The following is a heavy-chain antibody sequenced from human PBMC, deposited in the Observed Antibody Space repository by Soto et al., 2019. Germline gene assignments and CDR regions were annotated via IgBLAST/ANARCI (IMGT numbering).Heavy chain of an antibody. Sequence: QVQLQESGPGLVKPSETLSLTCTVSGGSFKSGSYSWSWIRQPPGKGLEWIGYVYHTGRTSYNPSLKSRVSISMDTSKNQFSLNLDSVTAADTAVYFCARDFAYFDVCGQGTLVTVSS. CDR3: ARDFAYFDV. V-gene: IGHV4-61*01. CDR1: GGSFKSGSYS. CDR2: VYHTGRT. D-gene: IGHD3-3*01. J-gene: IGHJ4*02.